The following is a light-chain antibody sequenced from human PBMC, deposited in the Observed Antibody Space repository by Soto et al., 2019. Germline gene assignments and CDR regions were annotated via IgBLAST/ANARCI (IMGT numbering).Light chain of an antibody. CDR2: DVN. Sequence: QSALTQPASVSGSPGQSIAISCTGTSSDVGGYNYVSWYQQHPGKAPKLMIYDVNNRPSGVSNRFSGSKSGNTASLTISGLHTEDEADYYCSSYVSSSTLVFGTGTKVTVL. V-gene: IGLV2-14*03. CDR1: SSDVGGYNY. CDR3: SSYVSSSTLV. J-gene: IGLJ1*01.